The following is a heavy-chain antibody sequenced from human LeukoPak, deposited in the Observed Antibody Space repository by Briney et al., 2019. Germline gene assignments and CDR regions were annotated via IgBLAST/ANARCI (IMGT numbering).Heavy chain of an antibody. CDR2: IIPILGIA. D-gene: IGHD2-2*01. V-gene: IGHV1-69*04. CDR3: ALQLLADNWFDP. J-gene: IGHJ5*02. Sequence: ASVKVSCKASGGTFSSYAISWVRQAPGQGLEWMGRIIPILGIANYAQKFQGRVTITADKSTSTAYMELSSLRSEDTAVYYCALQLLADNWFDPWGQGTLVTVSS. CDR1: GGTFSSYA.